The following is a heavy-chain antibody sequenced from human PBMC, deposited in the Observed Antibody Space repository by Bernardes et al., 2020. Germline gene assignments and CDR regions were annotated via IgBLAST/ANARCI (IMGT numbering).Heavy chain of an antibody. V-gene: IGHV4-59*01. CDR3: ARDGHGSGSYFYY. D-gene: IGHD1-26*01. J-gene: IGHJ4*02. CDR1: GGSIRSSY. Sequence: SSTLGITCTVSGGSIRSSYWSWIRQHPGKGLAWIGYIYYSGSTNYNPSLKSRVTISVDTSKNQFSLKLSSVTAADTAVYYCARDGHGSGSYFYYWGQGTLVTVSS. CDR2: IYYSGST.